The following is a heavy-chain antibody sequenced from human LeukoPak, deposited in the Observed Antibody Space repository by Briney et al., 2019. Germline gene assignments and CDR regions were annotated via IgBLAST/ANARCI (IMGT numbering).Heavy chain of an antibody. CDR3: ATFSHNYYDSSGYYPYYGMDV. CDR2: IIPIFGIA. Sequence: ASVKVSCKASRGTFSSYAISWVRQAPGQGLEWMGRIIPIFGIANYAQKFQGRVTITADKSTSTAYMELSSLRSEDTAVYYWATFSHNYYDSSGYYPYYGMDVWGQGTTVTVSS. D-gene: IGHD3-22*01. V-gene: IGHV1-69*04. CDR1: RGTFSSYA. J-gene: IGHJ6*02.